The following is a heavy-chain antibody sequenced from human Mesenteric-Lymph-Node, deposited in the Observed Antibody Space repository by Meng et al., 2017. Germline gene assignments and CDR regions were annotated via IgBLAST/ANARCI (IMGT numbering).Heavy chain of an antibody. V-gene: IGHV5-51*01. CDR2: IYPGDSDT. D-gene: IGHD3-10*01. J-gene: IGHJ4*02. CDR1: GYSFTSYW. Sequence: KVSCKGSGYSFTSYWIGWVRQMPGKGLEWMGIIYPGDSDTRYSPSFQGQVTIPADKSVSTAYLQWSSLKASDTAMYYCARPKGDGSGSYYADYWAQGTLVPSPQ. CDR3: ARPKGDGSGSYYADY.